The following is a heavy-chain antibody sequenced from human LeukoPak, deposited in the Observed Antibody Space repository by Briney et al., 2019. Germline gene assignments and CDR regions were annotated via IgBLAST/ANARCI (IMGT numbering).Heavy chain of an antibody. CDR1: GYTLTELS. J-gene: IGHJ6*02. V-gene: IGHV1-24*01. CDR2: FDPEDGET. CDR3: ARGEGYDFWSGYYYQDYYYGMDV. Sequence: ASVKVSCKVSGYTLTELSMHWVRQAPGKGLEWMGGFDPEDGETIYAQKFQGRVTMTEDTSTDTAYMELSSLRAEDTAVYYCARGEGYDFWSGYYYQDYYYGMDVWGQGTTVTVSS. D-gene: IGHD3-3*01.